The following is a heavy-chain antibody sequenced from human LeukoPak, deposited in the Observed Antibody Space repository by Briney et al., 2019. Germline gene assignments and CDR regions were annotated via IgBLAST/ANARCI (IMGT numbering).Heavy chain of an antibody. Sequence: GASVKVSCKASGYTFTSYDINWVRQATGQGLEWMGWMNPNSGNTGYAQKFQGRVTITRNTSISTAYMELSSLRSEDTAVYYCARGLRVVAPARTVYYFDYWGQGTLVTVSS. CDR3: ARGLRVVAPARTVYYFDY. CDR2: MNPNSGNT. V-gene: IGHV1-8*03. D-gene: IGHD2-2*01. CDR1: GYTFTSYD. J-gene: IGHJ4*02.